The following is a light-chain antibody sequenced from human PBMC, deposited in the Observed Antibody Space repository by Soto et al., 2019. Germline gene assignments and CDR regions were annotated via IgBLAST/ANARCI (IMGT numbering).Light chain of an antibody. Sequence: AIRMTQSPSSLSASTGDRVTITCRASQGISSYLAWYQQKPGKAPKLLIYAASTLQSGVPSRCSGSGSGTDFTLTISCLQSEDFATYYCQQYYSYPLFTFGPGTKVDIK. CDR2: AAS. CDR1: QGISSY. V-gene: IGKV1-8*01. J-gene: IGKJ3*01. CDR3: QQYYSYPLFT.